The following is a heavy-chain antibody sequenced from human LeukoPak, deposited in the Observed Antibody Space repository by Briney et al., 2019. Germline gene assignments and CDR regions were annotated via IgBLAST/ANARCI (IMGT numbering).Heavy chain of an antibody. Sequence: GSLRLSCAASGFTFSSYEMNWVRQAPGKGLEWVGYIYNSGSTRYNPSLKSRVTISVDTSKNQFSLNLTSVTAADTGVYYCAREKDSIVSTARMDVWGRGATVTVSS. D-gene: IGHD5/OR15-5a*01. CDR2: IYNSGST. CDR1: GFTFSSYE. V-gene: IGHV4-59*01. CDR3: AREKDSIVSTARMDV. J-gene: IGHJ6*03.